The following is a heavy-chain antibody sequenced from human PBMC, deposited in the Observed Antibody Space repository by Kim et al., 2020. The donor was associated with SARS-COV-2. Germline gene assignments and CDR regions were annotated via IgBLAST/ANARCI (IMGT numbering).Heavy chain of an antibody. D-gene: IGHD1-26*01. V-gene: IGHV4-34*01. Sequence: SETLSLTCAVYGGSFSGYYWSWIRQPPGKGLEWIGEINHSGSTNYNPSLKSRVTISVDTSKNQFSLKLSSVTAADTAVYYCARGRAGGGTRRFDYWGQGTLVTVSS. CDR1: GGSFSGYY. CDR2: INHSGST. CDR3: ARGRAGGGTRRFDY. J-gene: IGHJ4*02.